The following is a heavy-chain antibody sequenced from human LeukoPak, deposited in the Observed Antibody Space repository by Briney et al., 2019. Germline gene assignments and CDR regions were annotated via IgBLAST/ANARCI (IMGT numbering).Heavy chain of an antibody. V-gene: IGHV4-59*01. Sequence: SETLSLTCTVSGGFISNYNWTWIQQPPGKGLEWIGYISYSGNTNYNPSLKSRVTISIHTSKTQFSLKLSSVTAADTALYYCARYYYDSSGYYYGKGSNWFDPWGQGTLVTVSS. CDR1: GGFISNYN. D-gene: IGHD3-22*01. CDR3: ARYYYDSSGYYYGKGSNWFDP. J-gene: IGHJ5*02. CDR2: ISYSGNT.